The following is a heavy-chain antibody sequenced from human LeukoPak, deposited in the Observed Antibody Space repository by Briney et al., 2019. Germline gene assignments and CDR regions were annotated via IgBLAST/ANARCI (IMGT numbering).Heavy chain of an antibody. J-gene: IGHJ4*02. Sequence: PGRSLRLSCAASGFTFRDYGMHWVRQAPGKGLEWVAVIWYDGTNKYYADSVEGRFTISRDNSKNTLYLQMNSLRAEDTAVYYCARPRYNSGGGDHWGQGTRVTVSP. V-gene: IGHV3-33*01. D-gene: IGHD6-19*01. CDR1: GFTFRDYG. CDR2: IWYDGTNK. CDR3: ARPRYNSGGGDH.